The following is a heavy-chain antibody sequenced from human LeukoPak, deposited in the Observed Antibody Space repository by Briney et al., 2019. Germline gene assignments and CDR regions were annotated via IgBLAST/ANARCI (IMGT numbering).Heavy chain of an antibody. CDR1: GYTFISYY. V-gene: IGHV1-46*01. D-gene: IGHD3-22*01. CDR3: ARGAPPNYYDSSGYLDY. Sequence: GASVKVSCKTSGYTFISYYIYWVRQAPGQGLECVGIINPSGGGTNYGQKFQGRVTMTSDMSTSTAYMELSSLRSEDTAVYYCARGAPPNYYDSSGYLDYWGQGTLVTVSS. J-gene: IGHJ4*02. CDR2: INPSGGGT.